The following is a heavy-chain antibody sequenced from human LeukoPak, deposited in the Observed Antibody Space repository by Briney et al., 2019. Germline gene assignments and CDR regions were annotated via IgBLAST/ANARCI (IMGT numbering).Heavy chain of an antibody. Sequence: SETLSLTCTVSGGSISSYYWSWIRQPPGKGLEWIGYIYYSGSTNYNPSLKSRVTISVDTSKNQFSLKLSSVTAADTAVYYCARDMNDGCGGDCYTDYYYYYMDVWGKGTTVTITS. CDR1: GGSISSYY. V-gene: IGHV4-59*12. CDR3: ARDMNDGCGGDCYTDYYYYYMDV. CDR2: IYYSGST. J-gene: IGHJ6*03. D-gene: IGHD2-21*02.